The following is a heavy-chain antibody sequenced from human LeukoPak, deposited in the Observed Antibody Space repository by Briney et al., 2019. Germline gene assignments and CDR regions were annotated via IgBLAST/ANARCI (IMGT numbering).Heavy chain of an antibody. Sequence: GGSLRPSCAASGFTFSSYDMHWVRQATGKGLEWVSAIGTAGDPYYPGSVKGRFTISRENAKNSLYLQMNSLRAGDTAVYYCARGVYDSSGYYSYFDYWGQGTLVTVSS. CDR2: IGTAGDP. V-gene: IGHV3-13*05. CDR1: GFTFSSYD. D-gene: IGHD3-22*01. CDR3: ARGVYDSSGYYSYFDY. J-gene: IGHJ4*02.